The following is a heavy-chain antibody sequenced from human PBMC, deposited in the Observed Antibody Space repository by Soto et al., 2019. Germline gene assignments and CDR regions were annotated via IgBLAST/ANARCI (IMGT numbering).Heavy chain of an antibody. Sequence: QLQLEESGPGLVKPSQTLSLTCAVSGGSIRNGGYYWSWIRQHPGKGLEWIGSIYFSGSTYYNPSLKSRVTISVATPKNQFSLKLSSVTAADTAVYYCARDSHSQQPNHRWGGGYMDVWGKWTTVTASS. J-gene: IGHJ6*03. CDR3: ARDSHSQQPNHRWGGGYMDV. V-gene: IGHV4-31*11. D-gene: IGHD6-13*01. CDR1: GGSIRNGGYY. CDR2: IYFSGST.